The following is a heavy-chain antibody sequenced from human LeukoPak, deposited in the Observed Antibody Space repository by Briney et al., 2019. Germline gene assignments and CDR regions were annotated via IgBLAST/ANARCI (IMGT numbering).Heavy chain of an antibody. V-gene: IGHV4-59*08. Sequence: SETLSLTCTASGGSIRSYYWSWIRQPPGKGLEWIGYIYYTGSTDSNPSLKSRVTISVDTSKNQFSLKLSSVTAADTAVYYCARGVGYGDYYFDYWGQGTLVTVSS. J-gene: IGHJ4*02. D-gene: IGHD4-17*01. CDR3: ARGVGYGDYYFDY. CDR1: GGSIRSYY. CDR2: IYYTGST.